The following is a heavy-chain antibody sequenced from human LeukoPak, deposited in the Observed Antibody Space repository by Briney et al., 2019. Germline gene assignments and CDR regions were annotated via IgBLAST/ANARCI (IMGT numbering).Heavy chain of an antibody. CDR1: GFTFSSYG. Sequence: GGSLRLSCAASGFTFSSYGMHWVRQAPGKGLEWVAFIRYDGSNKYYADSVKGRFTISRDNSKNTLYLQMNSLRAEDTAVFYCARQRWDMLRGVDYYYYMDVWGKGTTVTISS. J-gene: IGHJ6*03. V-gene: IGHV3-30*02. CDR2: IRYDGSNK. D-gene: IGHD3-10*01. CDR3: ARQRWDMLRGVDYYYYMDV.